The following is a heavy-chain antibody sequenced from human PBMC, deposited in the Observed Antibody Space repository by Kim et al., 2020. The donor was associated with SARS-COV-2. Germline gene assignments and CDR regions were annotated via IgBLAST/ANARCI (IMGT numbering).Heavy chain of an antibody. Sequence: GGSLRLSCAASGFIFSNYGMHWVRLAPGKGLEWLAVIWYDGNDKYYADSVKGRFTVSRDNSKNTLYMEVNSLRVEDTAVYYCARVMRDSSSTTPDYWGLGTLLTVSS. CDR1: GFIFSNYG. D-gene: IGHD6-6*01. J-gene: IGHJ4*03. CDR2: IWYDGNDK. V-gene: IGHV3-33*01. CDR3: ARVMRDSSSTTPDY.